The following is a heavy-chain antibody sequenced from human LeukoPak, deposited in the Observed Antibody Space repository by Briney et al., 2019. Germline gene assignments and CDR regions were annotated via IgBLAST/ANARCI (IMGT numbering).Heavy chain of an antibody. D-gene: IGHD3-22*01. J-gene: IGHJ6*02. CDR1: GFTFSDYY. Sequence: GGSLRLSCAASGFTFSDYYMSWIRQAPGKGLEWVSYISSSGSTIYYADSVKGRFTISRDNAKNSLYLQMNSLRAEDTAVYYCAKDRIFRSPTIPMVITLYYYYYYGMDVWGQGTTVTVSS. CDR2: ISSSGSTI. CDR3: AKDRIFRSPTIPMVITLYYYYYYGMDV. V-gene: IGHV3-11*01.